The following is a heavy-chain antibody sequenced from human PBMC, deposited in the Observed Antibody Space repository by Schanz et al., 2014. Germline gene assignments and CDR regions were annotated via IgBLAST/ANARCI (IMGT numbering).Heavy chain of an antibody. D-gene: IGHD6-13*01. CDR2: ISFDGRNT. Sequence: VQLVESGGDLVKPGGSLRLSCAASGITLSGYGLHWVRQAPGKGLEWVGFISFDGRNTGYAHSVKGRFTISRDNSKNTVNLQMNSLRAEDTTVYYCAKEKEEVAADGSCFDYWGQGTLVTVSS. CDR3: AKEKEEVAADGSCFDY. J-gene: IGHJ4*02. CDR1: GITLSGYG. V-gene: IGHV3-30*18.